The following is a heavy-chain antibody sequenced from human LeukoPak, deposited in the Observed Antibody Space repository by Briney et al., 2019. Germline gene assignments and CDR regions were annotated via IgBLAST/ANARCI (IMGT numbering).Heavy chain of an antibody. V-gene: IGHV4-59*08. CDR3: ARHITMVRGVYDY. D-gene: IGHD3-10*01. J-gene: IGHJ4*02. CDR1: GGSISNSY. CDR2: IDYIGST. Sequence: SETLSLTCTVSGGSISNSYWSWVRQPPGKGLEWIGYIDYIGSTNYNPSLKSRVTISVDTSKNQFSLKLSSVTAADTAVYYCARHITMVRGVYDYWGQGTLVTVSS.